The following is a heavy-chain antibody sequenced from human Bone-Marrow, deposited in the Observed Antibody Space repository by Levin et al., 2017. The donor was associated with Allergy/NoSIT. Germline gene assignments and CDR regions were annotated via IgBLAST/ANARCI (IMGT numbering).Heavy chain of an antibody. CDR3: AKEGRYYDSGGPRFDY. V-gene: IGHV3-23*01. Sequence: PGGSLRLSCAASGFTFSSYAMSWVRQAPGKGLEWVSAISGSGSSTYYADSVKGRFTISRDNSKNTLYLQMNSLRAEDTAVYYCAKEGRYYDSGGPRFDYWGQGTLVTVSS. CDR2: ISGSGSST. J-gene: IGHJ4*02. CDR1: GFTFSSYA. D-gene: IGHD3-22*01.